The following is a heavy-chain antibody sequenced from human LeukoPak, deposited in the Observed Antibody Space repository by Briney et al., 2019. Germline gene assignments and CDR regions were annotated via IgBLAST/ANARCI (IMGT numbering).Heavy chain of an antibody. CDR3: ARDLTGASGDY. CDR2: INPNGGDT. D-gene: IGHD3-10*01. J-gene: IGHJ4*02. Sequence: ASVKVSCKASGYRFMDSYMHWVRHAPGQGPEWMAFINPNGGDTHYAQRFQGRVTVTLDTSISTAYMELNSLRSDDSAIYYCARDLTGASGDYWRQGTLVTV. CDR1: GYRFMDSY. V-gene: IGHV1-2*02.